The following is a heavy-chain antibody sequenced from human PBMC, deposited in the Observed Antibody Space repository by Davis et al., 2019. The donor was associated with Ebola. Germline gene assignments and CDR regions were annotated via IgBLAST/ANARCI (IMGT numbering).Heavy chain of an antibody. Sequence: PGGSLRLSCAASGFVFSDFSMNWVRQAPGKGLEWSTYITKGSDAIHYADSVKGRFTVSRDNAKNSVFLQMSSLRDEDSAVYYCARDRFFAFDFWSQGVHVSVSS. D-gene: IGHD3/OR15-3a*01. J-gene: IGHJ4*02. CDR3: ARDRFFAFDF. CDR2: ITKGSDAI. CDR1: GFVFSDFS. V-gene: IGHV3-48*02.